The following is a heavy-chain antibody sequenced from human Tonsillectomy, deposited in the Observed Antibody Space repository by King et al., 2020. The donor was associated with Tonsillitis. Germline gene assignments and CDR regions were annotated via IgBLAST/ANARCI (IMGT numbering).Heavy chain of an antibody. J-gene: IGHJ4*02. CDR2: ISDNGGST. CDR1: GFTFSTFA. CDR3: VKDQGNTSH. Sequence: VQLVESGGALVQPGGSLRLFCSASGFTFSTFAMYWVRQAPGKGLESVSAISDNGGSTYYADSVKGRFTISRDNSRNTLYLQMRSLGPEDTAVYYCVKDQGNTSHWGQGTLVTVSS. V-gene: IGHV3-64D*06. D-gene: IGHD1-1*01.